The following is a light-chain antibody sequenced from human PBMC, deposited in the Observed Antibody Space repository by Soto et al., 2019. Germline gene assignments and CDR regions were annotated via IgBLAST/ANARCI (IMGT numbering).Light chain of an antibody. CDR2: DGS. CDR1: QSVRSSY. CDR3: QQYDNSARLS. V-gene: IGKV3D-20*01. J-gene: IGKJ4*01. Sequence: EIVLTQSPATLSLSPGDRATLSCGASQSVRSSYVAWYQQKAGLAPRLLIYDGSSRASGIPDRFSGSGSGTDFTLTIGRLEPEDFAVYYCQQYDNSARLSFGGGTKVEMK.